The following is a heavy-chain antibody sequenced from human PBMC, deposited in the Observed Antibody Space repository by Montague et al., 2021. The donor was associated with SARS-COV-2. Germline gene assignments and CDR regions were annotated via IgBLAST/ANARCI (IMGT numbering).Heavy chain of an antibody. CDR3: ARQDAWAYCGDECYRGWFDS. CDR2: ILYNGST. V-gene: IGHV4-59*01. D-gene: IGHD2-21*01. Sequence: SETLSLTCTVSFGSISTYYWSWIRQPPGKGLEWIGFILYNGSTKXNPSLKRRVSISLDTSKNQFSLKLSSVTAADTAVYYCARQDAWAYCGDECYRGWFDSWGQGTLVTVSS. CDR1: FGSISTYY. J-gene: IGHJ5*01.